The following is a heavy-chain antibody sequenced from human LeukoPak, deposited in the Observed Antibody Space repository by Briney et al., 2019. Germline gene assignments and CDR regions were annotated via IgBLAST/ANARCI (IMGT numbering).Heavy chain of an antibody. CDR1: GFTFTSYS. Sequence: GGSLRLSCAASGFTFTSYSMNWVRQAPGKGLEWVSTISGGGGSTYYADSVKGRFTISRDNSKNTLYLQVNSLRAGDTAVYYCAKGGKWDVTPFDYWGQGTLVTVSS. J-gene: IGHJ4*02. D-gene: IGHD1-26*01. V-gene: IGHV3-23*01. CDR3: AKGGKWDVTPFDY. CDR2: ISGGGGST.